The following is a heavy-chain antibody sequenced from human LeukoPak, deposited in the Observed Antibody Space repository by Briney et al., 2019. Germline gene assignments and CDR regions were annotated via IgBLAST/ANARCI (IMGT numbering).Heavy chain of an antibody. Sequence: SETLPLTCTVSGGSISSNYWSWIRRPPGKGLEWIGYIYYSGSTNCDPSLKSRVTTSVDTSKNQFSLKLRSVTAADTAVYYCARYHCTNGVCYYFDYWGQGTLVTVSS. J-gene: IGHJ4*02. D-gene: IGHD2-8*01. CDR3: ARYHCTNGVCYYFDY. V-gene: IGHV4-59*01. CDR2: IYYSGST. CDR1: GGSISSNY.